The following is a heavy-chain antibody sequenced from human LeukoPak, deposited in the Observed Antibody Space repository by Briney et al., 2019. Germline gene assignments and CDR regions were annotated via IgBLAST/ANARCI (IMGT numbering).Heavy chain of an antibody. J-gene: IGHJ4*02. CDR2: ISWNSGSI. V-gene: IGHV3-9*01. Sequence: GGSLRLSCAASGFTFSSYWMSWVRQAPGKGLEWVSGISWNSGSIGYADSVKGRFTISRDNAKNSLYLQMNSLRAEDTALYYCAKSKAVAGNLDYWGQGTLVTVSS. CDR3: AKSKAVAGNLDY. D-gene: IGHD6-19*01. CDR1: GFTFSSYW.